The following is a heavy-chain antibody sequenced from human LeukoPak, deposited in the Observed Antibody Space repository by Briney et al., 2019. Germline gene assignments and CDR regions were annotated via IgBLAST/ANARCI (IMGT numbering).Heavy chain of an antibody. Sequence: GGSLRLSCAASGFTFDDYAMHWVRQAPGKGLEWVSGISWNSGSIGYADSVKGRFTISRDNAKTSLYLQMNSLRAEDTALYYCARELRIAAAGDYFDYWGQGTLVTVSS. CDR3: ARELRIAAAGDYFDY. D-gene: IGHD6-13*01. CDR1: GFTFDDYA. J-gene: IGHJ4*02. V-gene: IGHV3-9*01. CDR2: ISWNSGSI.